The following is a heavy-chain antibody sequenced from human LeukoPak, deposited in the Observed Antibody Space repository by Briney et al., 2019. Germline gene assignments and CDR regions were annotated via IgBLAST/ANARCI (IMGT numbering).Heavy chain of an antibody. D-gene: IGHD6-19*01. Sequence: PGGSLRLSCAASGFTFFNYAMNWIRRAPGKGLEWVSGISGYGDTTYYADSVKGRFTISRDNSKNTLYLQMNSLRAEDTALYYCAKPRLGYSSGWPFDYWGQGTLVTVPS. J-gene: IGHJ4*02. CDR2: ISGYGDTT. CDR3: AKPRLGYSSGWPFDY. CDR1: GFTFFNYA. V-gene: IGHV3-23*01.